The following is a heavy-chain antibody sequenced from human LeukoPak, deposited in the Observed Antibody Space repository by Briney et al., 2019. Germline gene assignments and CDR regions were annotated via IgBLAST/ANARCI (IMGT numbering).Heavy chain of an antibody. V-gene: IGHV3-23*01. CDR2: IIGSVTGT. CDR3: ATSYSSSSGPFDS. J-gene: IGHJ4*02. Sequence: STIIGSVTGTYYAASVKARFTISRDNSTNTLHLQMDSLRADDTAVYYCATSYSSSSGPFDSWGQGTLVTVSS. D-gene: IGHD6-6*01.